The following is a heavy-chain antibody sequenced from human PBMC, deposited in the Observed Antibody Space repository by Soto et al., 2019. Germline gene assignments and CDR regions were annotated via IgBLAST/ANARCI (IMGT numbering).Heavy chain of an antibody. J-gene: IGHJ4*02. Sequence: APVKVSCKTSGYTLTHFYMHWGRQAPGQGPEWMGWINPNSGGTKYAQNFQGWVTMTRDTSISTAYMELSRLRSDDTAVYYCATSRTSIAVAGETEYYFDYWGQGTLVTVSS. CDR2: INPNSGGT. CDR1: GYTLTHFY. D-gene: IGHD6-19*01. V-gene: IGHV1-2*04. CDR3: ATSRTSIAVAGETEYYFDY.